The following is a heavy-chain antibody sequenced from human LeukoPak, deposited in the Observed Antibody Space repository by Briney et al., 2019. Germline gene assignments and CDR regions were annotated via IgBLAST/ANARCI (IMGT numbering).Heavy chain of an antibody. J-gene: IGHJ5*02. Sequence: SETLSLTCTVSRGSISDYYWSWIRQPPGKGLEWIGYIYYSGSTNYNPPLKSRVTISVDTSKNQFSLKLSSVTAADTAVYYCARGQRITIFGVAEASFDPWGQGTLVTVSS. D-gene: IGHD3-3*01. CDR2: IYYSGST. CDR1: RGSISDYY. V-gene: IGHV4-59*01. CDR3: ARGQRITIFGVAEASFDP.